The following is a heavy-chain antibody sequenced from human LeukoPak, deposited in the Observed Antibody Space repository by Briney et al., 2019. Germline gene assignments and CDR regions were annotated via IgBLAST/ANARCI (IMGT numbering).Heavy chain of an antibody. Sequence: GGSLRLSCAASGFTVTSIHMTWVRQAPGKGLEWVSNLYSGGSTYYADSVKGRFTISRDNSKNTLYLQMNSLRAEDTAVYYCSRNPRGYTYGPETNYYYYMDVWGKGTTVTISS. V-gene: IGHV3-53*01. CDR3: SRNPRGYTYGPETNYYYYMDV. CDR2: LYSGGST. D-gene: IGHD5-18*01. J-gene: IGHJ6*03. CDR1: GFTVTSIH.